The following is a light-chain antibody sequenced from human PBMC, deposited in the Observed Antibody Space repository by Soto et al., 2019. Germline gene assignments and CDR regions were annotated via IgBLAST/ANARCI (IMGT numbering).Light chain of an antibody. J-gene: IGLJ2*01. V-gene: IGLV2-14*01. CDR1: SSDIGGYNC. CDR3: TSYTSSSTLVV. CDR2: DVS. Sequence: QSALTQPASVSGSPGQSINISCTGTSSDIGGYNCVSWYHQHPGKAPKLMIYDVSNRPSGVSNRFSGSESGDTASLTISGLQAEDEADYYYTSYTSSSTLVVFGGGTQLTVL.